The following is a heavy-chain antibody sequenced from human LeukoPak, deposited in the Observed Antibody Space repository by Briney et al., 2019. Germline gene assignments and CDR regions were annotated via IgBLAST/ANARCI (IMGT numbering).Heavy chain of an antibody. D-gene: IGHD4-23*01. CDR2: IIPIFGKA. CDR3: ARGWLAETTVVTPYNY. CDR1: GYTFTSYA. V-gene: IGHV1-69*13. J-gene: IGHJ4*02. Sequence: ASVKVSCKASGYTFTSYAMNWARQAPGQGLEWMGGIIPIFGKANYAQKFQGRVTITADESTRTAYMELSSLRSEDTAVYYCARGWLAETTVVTPYNYWGRGTLVSVSS.